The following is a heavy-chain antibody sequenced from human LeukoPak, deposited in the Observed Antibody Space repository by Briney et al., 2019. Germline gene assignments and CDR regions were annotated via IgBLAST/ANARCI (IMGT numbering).Heavy chain of an antibody. CDR2: ISSSSSYI. D-gene: IGHD6-6*01. J-gene: IGHJ4*02. Sequence: KPGGSLRLSCAASGFTFSSYSMNWVRQAPGKGLEWVSSISSSSSYIYYADSVKGRFTISRDNAKTSPYLQMNSLRVEDTAVYYCARDSLGIAARSHCFDYWGQGTLVTVSS. CDR1: GFTFSSYS. CDR3: ARDSLGIAARSHCFDY. V-gene: IGHV3-21*01.